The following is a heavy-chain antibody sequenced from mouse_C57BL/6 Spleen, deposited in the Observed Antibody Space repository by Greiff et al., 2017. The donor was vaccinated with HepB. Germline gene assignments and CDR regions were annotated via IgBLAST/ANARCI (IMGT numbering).Heavy chain of an antibody. V-gene: IGHV1-62-2*01. J-gene: IGHJ2*01. D-gene: IGHD1-1*01. CDR2: FYPGSGSI. CDR1: GYTFTEYT. Sequence: QVQLQQSGAELVKPGASVKLSCKASGYTFTEYTIHWVKQRSGQGLEWIGWFYPGSGSIKYNEKFKDKATLTADKSSSTVYMELSRLTSEDSAVYFCARHVEYYGSTLDGYYFDYWGQGTTLTVSS. CDR3: ARHVEYYGSTLDGYYFDY.